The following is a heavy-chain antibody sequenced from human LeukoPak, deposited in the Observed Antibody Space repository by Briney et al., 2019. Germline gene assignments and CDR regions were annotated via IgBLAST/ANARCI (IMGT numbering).Heavy chain of an antibody. J-gene: IGHJ4*02. CDR2: IYYSGST. CDR1: GGSISSYY. Sequence: SETLSLTCTVSGGSISSYYWSLIRQPPGKGLEWIGYIYYSGSTNYNPSLKSRVTISVDTSKNQFSLKLSSVTAADTAVYYCARRVRAAFDYWGQGTLVTVSS. CDR3: ARRVRAAFDY. V-gene: IGHV4-59*08. D-gene: IGHD6-25*01.